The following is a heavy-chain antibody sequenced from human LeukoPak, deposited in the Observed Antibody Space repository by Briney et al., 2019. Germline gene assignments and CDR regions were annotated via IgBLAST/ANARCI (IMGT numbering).Heavy chain of an antibody. D-gene: IGHD6-19*01. CDR2: IYTSGST. CDR1: GGSISSYY. CDR3: ARLAYSSGWYRGDY. V-gene: IGHV4-4*07. J-gene: IGHJ4*02. Sequence: PSETLSLTCTVSGGSISSYYWSWIRQPAGKGLEWIGRIYTSGSTNYNPSLKSRVTMSVDTSKNQFSLKLSSVTAADTAVYYCARLAYSSGWYRGDYWGQGTLVTVSS.